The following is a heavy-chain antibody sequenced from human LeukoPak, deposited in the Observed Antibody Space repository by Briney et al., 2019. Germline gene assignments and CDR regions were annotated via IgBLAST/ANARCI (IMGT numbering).Heavy chain of an antibody. CDR1: GFTFSSYA. CDR2: ISGSGGST. Sequence: GGSLRLSCAASGFTFSSYAMSWVRQAPGKGLGWVSAISGSGGSTYYPDSVKGRFTISRDNSKNTLYLQMNSLRAEDTAVYYCAKSAYDYVWGSLTADHWGQGTLVTVSS. D-gene: IGHD3-16*01. V-gene: IGHV3-23*01. J-gene: IGHJ5*02. CDR3: AKSAYDYVWGSLTADH.